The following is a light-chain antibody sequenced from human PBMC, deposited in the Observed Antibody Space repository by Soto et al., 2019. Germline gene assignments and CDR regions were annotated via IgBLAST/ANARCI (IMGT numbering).Light chain of an antibody. J-gene: IGLJ1*01. CDR3: ASWDGSLNGRFV. CDR1: SANIGTNY. Sequence: QSVLTQPPSASGTPGQGVTISCSGVSANIGTNYVNWCQQLPGTAPKLLIHSNNQRPAGVPDRFSGSKSGTSASLAISGLRSEDEAEYFCASWDGSLNGRFVFGSGTKVTVL. CDR2: SNN. V-gene: IGLV1-47*02.